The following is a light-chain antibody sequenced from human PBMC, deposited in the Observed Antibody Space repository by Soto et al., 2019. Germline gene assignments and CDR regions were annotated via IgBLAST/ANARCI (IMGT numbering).Light chain of an antibody. Sequence: IVLTQSPATLSLSPWERATLSCRASQRIGGYLGWYQQKPGQAPRLLIYDASNRATGIPVRFSGSGSGTDYTLTITNLEPEDFAIYYCQQRSNWPWTFGQGTKVDIK. CDR1: QRIGGY. V-gene: IGKV3-11*01. J-gene: IGKJ1*01. CDR2: DAS. CDR3: QQRSNWPWT.